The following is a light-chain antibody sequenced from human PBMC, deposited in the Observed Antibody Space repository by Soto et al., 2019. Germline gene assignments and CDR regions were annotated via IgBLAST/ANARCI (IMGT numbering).Light chain of an antibody. CDR1: SSKIGAGYD. CDR2: GNS. CDR3: QSYDSSLSGNVV. Sequence: QLVLTQPPSVSGAPGQRVTISCTGSSSKIGAGYDVHWYQQLPGTAPKLLIYGNSNRPSGVPDRFSGSKSGTSASLAITGLQPEDEADYYCQSYDSSLSGNVVFGGATKLTVL. V-gene: IGLV1-40*01. J-gene: IGLJ2*01.